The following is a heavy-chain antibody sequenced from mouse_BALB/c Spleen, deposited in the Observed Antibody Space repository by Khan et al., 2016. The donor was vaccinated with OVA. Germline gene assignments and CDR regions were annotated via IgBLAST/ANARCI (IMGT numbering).Heavy chain of an antibody. Sequence: QIQLVQSGPEVQQPGETVKISCKASGHTFTKFGLNWVKQAPGKGLKWMGWINTYPGEPTSAADFNGRFAFSLETSASTAYLQINNRKNEDTATDCCARPPYFSYVLDNWGQGTSVTVSS. V-gene: IGHV9-3-1*01. D-gene: IGHD2-10*01. CDR2: INTYPGEP. CDR1: GHTFTKFG. J-gene: IGHJ4*01. CDR3: ARPPYFSYVLDN.